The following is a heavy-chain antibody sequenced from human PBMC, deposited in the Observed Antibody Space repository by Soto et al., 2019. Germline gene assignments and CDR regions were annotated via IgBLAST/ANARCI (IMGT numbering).Heavy chain of an antibody. D-gene: IGHD2-2*01. Sequence: SETLSLTCTVSGGSISSSSYYWGWIRQPPGKGLEWIGSIYYSGSTYYNPSLKSRVTISVDTSKNQFSLKLSSVTAADTAVYYCARQYCSSTSCSNYFDYWGQGTLVTVSS. CDR3: ARQYCSSTSCSNYFDY. V-gene: IGHV4-39*01. CDR1: GGSISSSSYY. CDR2: IYYSGST. J-gene: IGHJ4*02.